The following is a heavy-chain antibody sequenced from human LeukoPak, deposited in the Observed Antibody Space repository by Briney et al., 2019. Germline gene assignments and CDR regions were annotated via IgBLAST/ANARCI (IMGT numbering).Heavy chain of an antibody. V-gene: IGHV3-23*01. J-gene: IGHJ4*02. CDR3: AKDTVSTGYCSGGSCYPGPYY. Sequence: GGSLRLSCAASGFTFSSYVMSWVRQAPGKGLEWVSAISGSGGSTYYAYSVNGRFTISRDTSKNTLYLQMNSLRAEDTAVYYCAKDTVSTGYCSGGSCYPGPYYWGQGTLVTVSS. D-gene: IGHD2-15*01. CDR1: GFTFSSYV. CDR2: ISGSGGST.